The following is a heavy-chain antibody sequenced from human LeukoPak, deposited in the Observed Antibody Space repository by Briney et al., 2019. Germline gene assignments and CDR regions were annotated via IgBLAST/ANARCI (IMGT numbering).Heavy chain of an antibody. V-gene: IGHV4-34*01. Sequence: SETLSLTCAVYGGSFSGYYWSWIRQPPGKGLEWIGEINHSGSTNYNPSLKSRVTISVDTSKNQFSLKLSSVTAADTAVYYCARVGGYDARGFDYWGQGTLVTVSS. CDR2: INHSGST. CDR3: ARVGGYDARGFDY. CDR1: GGSFSGYY. D-gene: IGHD5-12*01. J-gene: IGHJ4*02.